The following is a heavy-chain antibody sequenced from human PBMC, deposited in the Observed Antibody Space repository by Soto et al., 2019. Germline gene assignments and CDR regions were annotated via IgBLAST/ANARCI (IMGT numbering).Heavy chain of an antibody. Sequence: QVQLVQSGAEVKKPGASVKVSCKASGYTFASHYIHWVRQAPGQGLEWMGVINPNGGNTRYDQRFQGRLTMTSDTPTNTVYLGLSSLRSNDTAVYYCGRDTSGLDYWGQGTLVTVSS. V-gene: IGHV1-46*01. J-gene: IGHJ4*02. CDR2: INPNGGNT. CDR3: GRDTSGLDY. CDR1: GYTFASHY.